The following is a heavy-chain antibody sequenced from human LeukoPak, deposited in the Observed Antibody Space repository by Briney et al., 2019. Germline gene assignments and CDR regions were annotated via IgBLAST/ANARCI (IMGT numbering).Heavy chain of an antibody. CDR1: GYTFTSYA. CDR3: ARDYVENDYVWGSYRDAFDI. Sequence: GASVKVSCKASGYTFTSYAMHWARQAPGQRLEWMGWINAGNGNTKYSQKFQGRVTITRDASASTAYMELSSLRSEDTAVHYCARDYVENDYVWGSYRDAFDIWGQGTMVTVSS. V-gene: IGHV1-3*01. CDR2: INAGNGNT. D-gene: IGHD3-16*02. J-gene: IGHJ3*02.